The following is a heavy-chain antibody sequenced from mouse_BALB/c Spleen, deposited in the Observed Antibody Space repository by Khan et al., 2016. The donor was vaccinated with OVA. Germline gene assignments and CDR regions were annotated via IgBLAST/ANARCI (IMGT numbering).Heavy chain of an antibody. J-gene: IGHJ4*01. CDR2: INTYTGEP. Sequence: QIQLVQSGPELKKPGETVKISCKASGYTFTNYGMNWVKQSPGKALKWMGWINTYTGEPTYADDFKGRFAFSLETSATTAYLQINNLKNDDTATYFCARPPYFSYTLDYCGQGTSVTVSS. D-gene: IGHD2-10*01. CDR3: ARPPYFSYTLDY. V-gene: IGHV9-3-1*01. CDR1: GYTFTNYG.